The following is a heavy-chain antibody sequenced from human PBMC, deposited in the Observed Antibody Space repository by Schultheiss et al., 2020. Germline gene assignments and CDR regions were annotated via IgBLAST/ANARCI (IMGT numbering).Heavy chain of an antibody. Sequence: GGSLRLSCAASGFTFSNAWMSWVRQAPGKGLEWVGRIKSKTDGGTTDYAAPVKGRFTISRDNSKNTLYLQMNSLKTEDTAVYYCTTDSPHSSGWGCLDYWGQGTLVTVSS. CDR1: GFTFSNAW. J-gene: IGHJ4*02. D-gene: IGHD6-19*01. V-gene: IGHV3-15*01. CDR2: IKSKTDGGTT. CDR3: TTDSPHSSGWGCLDY.